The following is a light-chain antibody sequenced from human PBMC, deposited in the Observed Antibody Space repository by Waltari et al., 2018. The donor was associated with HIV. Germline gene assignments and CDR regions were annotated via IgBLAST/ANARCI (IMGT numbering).Light chain of an antibody. CDR1: NIGRKS. CDR2: DDS. V-gene: IGLV3-21*02. CDR3: QVWDDSSDHVV. Sequence: YALTQPPSVSVAPGQTARITCEGKNIGRKSVHRYQQKPGQAPVLVVYDDSDRPSGIPGRFSGSNAGATALLTISRVGAGDEADYYCQVWDDSSDHVVFGGGTKLTVL. J-gene: IGLJ2*01.